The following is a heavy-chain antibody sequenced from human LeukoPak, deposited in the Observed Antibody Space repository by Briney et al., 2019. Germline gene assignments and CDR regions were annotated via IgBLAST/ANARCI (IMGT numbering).Heavy chain of an antibody. J-gene: IGHJ6*02. Sequence: ASVKVSCKASGYTFTGYYMHWVRQAPGQGLEWMGWINPNSGGTNYAQKFQGRVTMTRDTSISTAYMELSRLRSDDTAVYYCARGPYDFWSGYYYYYGMDVWGQGTTVTVSS. CDR3: ARGPYDFWSGYYYYYGMDV. D-gene: IGHD3-3*01. CDR1: GYTFTGYY. CDR2: INPNSGGT. V-gene: IGHV1-2*02.